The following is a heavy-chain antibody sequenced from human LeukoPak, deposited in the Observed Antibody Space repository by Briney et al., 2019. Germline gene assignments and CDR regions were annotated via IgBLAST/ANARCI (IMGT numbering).Heavy chain of an antibody. D-gene: IGHD3-3*01. CDR1: GFTFSSYW. J-gene: IGHJ5*02. Sequence: GGSLRLSCAASGFTFSSYWMHWVRQAPGKGLVWVSRINSDGSSTSYADSVKGRFTISRDNAKNTLYLQMNSLRAEDTAVYYCARERITIFGVVITNWFDPWGQGTLVTVSS. V-gene: IGHV3-74*01. CDR3: ARERITIFGVVITNWFDP. CDR2: INSDGSST.